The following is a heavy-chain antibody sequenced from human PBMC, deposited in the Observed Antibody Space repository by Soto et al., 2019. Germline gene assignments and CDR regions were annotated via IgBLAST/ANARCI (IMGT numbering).Heavy chain of an antibody. Sequence: SETLSLCCTVSGDCRGSGNKYWGWIRQAPGKGLEWIGYIFSSGTTYYNPSLKSRLTMSLDTSQNQFSLKLNSVTAADTAVYFCARVPSPFDFYYAMDVWGQGTTVTVSS. CDR2: IFSSGTT. CDR3: ARVPSPFDFYYAMDV. J-gene: IGHJ6*01. CDR1: GDCRGSGNKY. V-gene: IGHV4-30-4*02. D-gene: IGHD3-16*01.